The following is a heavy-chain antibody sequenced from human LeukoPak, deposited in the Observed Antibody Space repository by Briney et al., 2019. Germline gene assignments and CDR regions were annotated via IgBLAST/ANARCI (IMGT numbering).Heavy chain of an antibody. CDR3: AKDGGNHFFDY. V-gene: IGHV3-33*06. D-gene: IGHD2/OR15-2a*01. J-gene: IGHJ4*02. CDR2: IWYDGSNK. CDR1: GFTFSSYG. Sequence: GGSLRLSCAASGFTFSSYGMHWVRQAPGKGLEWVAVIWYDGSNKYYADSVRGRFTISRDNSKNTLYLQMNSLRAEDTAIYYCAKDGGNHFFDYWGQGTLVTVSS.